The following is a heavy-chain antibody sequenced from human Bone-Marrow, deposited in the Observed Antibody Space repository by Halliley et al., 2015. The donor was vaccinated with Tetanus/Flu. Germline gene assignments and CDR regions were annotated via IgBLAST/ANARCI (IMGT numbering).Heavy chain of an antibody. V-gene: IGHV1-69*01. Sequence: QLVQSGAEVKQPGSSVKVSCKASGGTFSSYEISWVRQAPGQGLEWMGGIIPIFGTTNYAQRFQGRVTITADVSTITAYMELTSLKSDDPAMYYCAGGPYAVDYPLSGMDVWGQGTTVIVSS. CDR1: GGTFSSYE. CDR2: IIPIFGTT. J-gene: IGHJ6*02. CDR3: AGGPYAVDYPLSGMDV. D-gene: IGHD5-12*01.